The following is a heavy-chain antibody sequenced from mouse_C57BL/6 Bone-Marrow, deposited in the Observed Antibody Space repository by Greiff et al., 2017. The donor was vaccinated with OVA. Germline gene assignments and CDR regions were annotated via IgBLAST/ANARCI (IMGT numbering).Heavy chain of an antibody. CDR2: IYPGNSDT. J-gene: IGHJ1*03. CDR1: GYTFTSYW. V-gene: IGHV1-5*01. Sequence: EVQLQQSGTVLARPGASVKMSCKTSGYTFTSYWMHWVTQRPGQGLEWIGAIYPGNSDTSYKQKFKGKAKLTAVTSASTAYMELSSLTNEDSAVYYCTRKDYGSSYRYFDVWGTGTTVTVAS. CDR3: TRKDYGSSYRYFDV. D-gene: IGHD1-1*01.